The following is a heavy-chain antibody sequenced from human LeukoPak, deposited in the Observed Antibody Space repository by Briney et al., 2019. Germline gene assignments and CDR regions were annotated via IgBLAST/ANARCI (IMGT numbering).Heavy chain of an antibody. J-gene: IGHJ4*02. Sequence: GGSLRLSCAASGFTFSSYSVNWVRQAPGKGLEWVSYISSSSSTIYYADSVKGRFTISRDNAKNSLYLQMNSLRAEDTAVYYCARGMMVAATPADYWGQGTLVTVSS. D-gene: IGHD2-15*01. CDR1: GFTFSSYS. CDR2: ISSSSSTI. V-gene: IGHV3-48*01. CDR3: ARGMMVAATPADY.